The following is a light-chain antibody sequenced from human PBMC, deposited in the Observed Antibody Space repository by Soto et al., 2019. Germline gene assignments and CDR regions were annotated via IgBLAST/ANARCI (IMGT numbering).Light chain of an antibody. J-gene: IGKJ4*01. V-gene: IGKV3-20*01. CDR3: QQYARSPLT. CDR2: GAS. Sequence: EIVLTQSPGILSLSPGEGATLSCRASQSVTSSYLAWCQQKPGQAPRLLIYGASSRATGIPDRFSGSGSGTDFTLTISRLEPEDFAVYYCQQYARSPLTFGGGTKVEIK. CDR1: QSVTSSY.